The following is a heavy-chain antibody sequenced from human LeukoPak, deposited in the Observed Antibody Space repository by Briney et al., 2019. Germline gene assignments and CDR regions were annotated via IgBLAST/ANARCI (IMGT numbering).Heavy chain of an antibody. D-gene: IGHD3-10*02. V-gene: IGHV1-18*01. Sequence: ASVKVSCKASGYTFINYGISWVRQAPGQGLEWMGWISGYNGNTKYSQKFQGRVTITRDTSASTAYMELSSLRSEDTAVYYCARAPADYDVFDYWGQGTLVTVSS. CDR1: GYTFINYG. CDR3: ARAPADYDVFDY. CDR2: ISGYNGNT. J-gene: IGHJ4*02.